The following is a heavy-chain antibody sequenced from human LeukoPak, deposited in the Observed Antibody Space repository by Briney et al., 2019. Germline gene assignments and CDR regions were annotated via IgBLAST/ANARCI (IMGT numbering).Heavy chain of an antibody. CDR3: ARPRGERNAFDI. D-gene: IGHD3-3*01. CDR1: GVSISSYY. J-gene: IGHJ3*02. V-gene: IGHV4-59*08. CDR2: IYYSGST. Sequence: SETLSLTCTVSGVSISSYYWSWIRQPPGKGLEWIGYIYYSGSTNYNPSLKSRVTISVDTSKNQFSLKLSSVTAADTAVYYCARPRGERNAFDIWGQGTMVTVSS.